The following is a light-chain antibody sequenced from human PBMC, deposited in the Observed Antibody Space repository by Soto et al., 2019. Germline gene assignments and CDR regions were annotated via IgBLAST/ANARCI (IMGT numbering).Light chain of an antibody. CDR1: QSISSW. CDR3: QQYNSYPYT. CDR2: KAS. J-gene: IGKJ2*01. V-gene: IGKV1-5*03. Sequence: DIQMTQSPSTLSASVGDRVTITWRASQSISSWLAWYQQKPGKPPKLLIYKASSLESGVPSRFSGSGSGTEFTLTISSLQPDDFATYYCQQYNSYPYTFGQGTKLEIK.